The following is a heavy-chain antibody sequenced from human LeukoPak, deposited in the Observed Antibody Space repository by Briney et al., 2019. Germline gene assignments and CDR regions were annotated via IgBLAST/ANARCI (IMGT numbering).Heavy chain of an antibody. CDR1: GGSFSGYY. Sequence: SSETLSLTCAVYGGSFSGYYWSWIRRPPGKGLEWIGEINHSGSTNYNPSLKSRVTISVDTSKNQFSLKLSSVTAADTAVYYCARGRKAARVFDYWGQGTLVTVSS. D-gene: IGHD6-6*01. J-gene: IGHJ4*02. V-gene: IGHV4-34*01. CDR3: ARGRKAARVFDY. CDR2: INHSGST.